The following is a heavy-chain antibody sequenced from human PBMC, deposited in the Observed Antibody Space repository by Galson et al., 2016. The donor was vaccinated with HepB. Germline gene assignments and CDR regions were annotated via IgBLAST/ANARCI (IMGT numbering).Heavy chain of an antibody. CDR1: GFTFRNYV. D-gene: IGHD1-26*01. CDR2: MSDSAWSA. V-gene: IGHV3-23*01. Sequence: SLRLSCATSGFTFRNYVMSWVRQAPGKGLQWVSDMSDSAWSAYYADSVKGRFTISRDNSKNMVYLEMNSLRLEDTAVYYCAKEGREGAVRSAHFDSWGKGTLVTVSS. CDR3: AKEGREGAVRSAHFDS. J-gene: IGHJ4*02.